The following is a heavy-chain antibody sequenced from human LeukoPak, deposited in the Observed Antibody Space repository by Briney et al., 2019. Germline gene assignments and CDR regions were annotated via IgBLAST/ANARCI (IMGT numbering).Heavy chain of an antibody. CDR3: AIAYSSSSFDY. J-gene: IGHJ4*02. V-gene: IGHV4-39*07. CDR2: INHSGST. Sequence: PSETLSLTCTVSGGSISSSNYYWGWIRQPPGKGLEWIGEINHSGSTNYNPSLKSRVTISVDTSKNQFSLKLSSVTAADTAVYYCAIAYSSSSFDYWGQGTLVTVSS. CDR1: GGSISSSNYY. D-gene: IGHD6-6*01.